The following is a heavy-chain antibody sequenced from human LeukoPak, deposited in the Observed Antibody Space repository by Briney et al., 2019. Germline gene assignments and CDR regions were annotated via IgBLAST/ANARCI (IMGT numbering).Heavy chain of an antibody. Sequence: DPSQTLSLTCTVSGDSLTSGSRYWSWTRQPAGKGLEWIGHFYSSTRTTYNPSLESRVTISGDTAKNQFSLKLDSVTAADAAVYFCARCMSELDYGDYAYYYHMDVWGKGTTVTVSS. CDR3: ARCMSELDYGDYAYYYHMDV. CDR2: FYSSTRT. D-gene: IGHD4-17*01. CDR1: GDSLTSGSRY. V-gene: IGHV4-61*09. J-gene: IGHJ6*04.